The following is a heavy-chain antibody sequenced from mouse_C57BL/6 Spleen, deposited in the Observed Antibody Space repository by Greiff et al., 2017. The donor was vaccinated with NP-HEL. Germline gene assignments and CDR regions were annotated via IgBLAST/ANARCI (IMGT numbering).Heavy chain of an antibody. CDR1: GFSLTSYG. V-gene: IGHV2-2*01. J-gene: IGHJ4*01. Sequence: QVQLQQSGPGLVQPSQSLSITCTVSGFSLTSYGVHWVRQSPGKGLEWLGVIWSGGSTDYNAAFISRLSISKDNSKSQVFFKMNSLQADDTAIYYCASTYYYGPGAMDYWGQGTSVTVSS. D-gene: IGHD1-1*01. CDR2: IWSGGST. CDR3: ASTYYYGPGAMDY.